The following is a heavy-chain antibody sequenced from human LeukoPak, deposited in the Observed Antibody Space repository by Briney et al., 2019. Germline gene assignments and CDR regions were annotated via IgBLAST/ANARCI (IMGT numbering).Heavy chain of an antibody. Sequence: PSETLSLTCAVYSGSFSGYYWNWIRQPPGKGLEWIGEINNSGSSNYNPSLKSRVTISVDTSKNQFSLKLSSVTAADTAVYYCARGGPVRPYDYWGQGTLVTVSS. D-gene: IGHD6-19*01. CDR3: ARGGPVRPYDY. V-gene: IGHV4-34*01. CDR2: INNSGSS. J-gene: IGHJ4*02. CDR1: SGSFSGYY.